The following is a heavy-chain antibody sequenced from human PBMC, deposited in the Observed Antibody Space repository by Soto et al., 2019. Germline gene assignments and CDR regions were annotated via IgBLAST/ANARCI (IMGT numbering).Heavy chain of an antibody. Sequence: GGSLRLSCAASGFILSNAWINWVRQAPGKGLECVGRVKSKTDGGTTDFAAPVKGRFAISRDDSKNMVYLEMNSLKTEDTAIYYCTTDSYMTNIIVRFDYWGHGTLVTVSS. J-gene: IGHJ4*01. CDR3: TTDSYMTNIIVRFDY. D-gene: IGHD4-17*01. V-gene: IGHV3-15*07. CDR1: GFILSNAW. CDR2: VKSKTDGGTT.